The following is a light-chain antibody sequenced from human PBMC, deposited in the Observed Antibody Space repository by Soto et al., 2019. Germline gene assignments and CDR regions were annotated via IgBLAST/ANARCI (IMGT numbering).Light chain of an antibody. CDR1: SSDIGAGYD. J-gene: IGLJ1*01. CDR2: ANV. CDR3: QSYDSSLSAYV. V-gene: IGLV1-40*01. Sequence: GDRVTISSTVSSSDIGAGYDVHWYQQLPGAAPNLLIFANVNRPSGVPDRFSASKSGTSASLAITGLQGEDEANYYCQSYDSSLSAYVFGAGTKVTV.